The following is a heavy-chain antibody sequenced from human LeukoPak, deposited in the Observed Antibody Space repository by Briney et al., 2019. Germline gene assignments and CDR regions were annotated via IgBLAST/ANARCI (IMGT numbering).Heavy chain of an antibody. D-gene: IGHD5/OR15-5a*01. J-gene: IGHJ3*02. Sequence: GGSLRLSCAASGFTVSNNFMYWVRQAPGKGLEWVSVIHSDGNTLYADSVEGRFTISRDNFKNTVNLQMSSLRAEDTAVYYCAREDNRGVYDDGFDIWGQGTMVTVSS. CDR3: AREDNRGVYDDGFDI. CDR2: IHSDGNT. V-gene: IGHV3-53*01. CDR1: GFTVSNNF.